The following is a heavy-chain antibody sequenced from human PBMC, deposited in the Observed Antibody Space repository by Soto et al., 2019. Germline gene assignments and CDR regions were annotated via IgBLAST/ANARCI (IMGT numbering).Heavy chain of an antibody. CDR3: ARDLYPEQQLVRWFDP. CDR1: GFTFSSYG. Sequence: GGSLRLSCAASGFTFSSYGMHWVRQAPGKGLEWVAVIWYDGSNKYYADSVKGRFTISRDNSKNTLYLQMNSLRAEDTAVYYCARDLYPEQQLVRWFDPWGQGTLVTVSS. D-gene: IGHD6-13*01. V-gene: IGHV3-33*01. J-gene: IGHJ5*02. CDR2: IWYDGSNK.